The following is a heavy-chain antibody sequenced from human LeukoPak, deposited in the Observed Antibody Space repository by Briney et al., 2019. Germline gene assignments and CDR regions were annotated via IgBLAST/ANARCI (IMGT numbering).Heavy chain of an antibody. V-gene: IGHV3-33*01. Sequence: GRSLRLSCAASGFTFSTYGMVWVRQAPGKGLQWVSLIWNDGNKKYYADSVKGRFTISRDNSKNTLYLEMNSLRAEDTAVFFPVAGEDLDYWGQGTLVTVSS. CDR3: VAGEDLDY. CDR2: IWNDGNKK. D-gene: IGHD6-19*01. J-gene: IGHJ4*02. CDR1: GFTFSTYG.